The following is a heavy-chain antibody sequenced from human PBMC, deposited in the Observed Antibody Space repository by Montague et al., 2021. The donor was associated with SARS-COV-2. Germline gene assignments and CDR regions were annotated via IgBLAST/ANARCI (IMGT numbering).Heavy chain of an antibody. V-gene: IGHV6-1*01. D-gene: IGHD2-15*01. Sequence: CAISGDSVTSNTATWNWIRQSPSRGLKWLGRTYYRSEWYHDYAISLKSRITINPDTSKNQFSLQLSSVAPEDTAVFYCARTTTRMLYPENAFDIWGQGTMVTVSS. CDR1: GDSVTSNTAT. J-gene: IGHJ3*02. CDR2: TYYRSEWYH. CDR3: ARTTTRMLYPENAFDI.